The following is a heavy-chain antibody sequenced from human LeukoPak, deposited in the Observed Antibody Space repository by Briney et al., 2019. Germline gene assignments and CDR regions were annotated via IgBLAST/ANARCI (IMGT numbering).Heavy chain of an antibody. CDR1: GGSISSYY. Sequence: PSETLSLTCTVSGGSISSYYWSWIRQPAGKGLEWIGRIYTSGSTNYNPSLKSRVTMSVDTSKNQFSLKLSSVTAADTAVYYCARGPSKTGGGFGELFSGAYYYYYMDVWGKGTTVTISS. CDR3: ARGPSKTGGGFGELFSGAYYYYYMDV. D-gene: IGHD3-10*01. CDR2: IYTSGST. V-gene: IGHV4-4*07. J-gene: IGHJ6*03.